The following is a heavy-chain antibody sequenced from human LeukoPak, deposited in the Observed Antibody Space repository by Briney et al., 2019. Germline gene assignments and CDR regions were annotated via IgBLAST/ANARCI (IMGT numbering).Heavy chain of an antibody. D-gene: IGHD6-13*01. CDR2: INAGNGNT. Sequence: ASVKVSCKASGYTFTSYAMHWVRQALGQRLEWMGWINAGNGNTKYSQKFQGRVTITRDTSASTAYMELSSLRSEDTAVYYCARDSSSWYEEYFQHWGQGTLVTVSS. CDR3: ARDSSSWYEEYFQH. CDR1: GYTFTSYA. J-gene: IGHJ1*01. V-gene: IGHV1-3*01.